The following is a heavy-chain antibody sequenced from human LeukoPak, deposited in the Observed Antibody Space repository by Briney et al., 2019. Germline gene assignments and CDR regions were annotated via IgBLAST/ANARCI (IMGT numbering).Heavy chain of an antibody. CDR2: IHGSGGRT. Sequence: GGSLRLSCAVSGFAFCSYVMTWVRQAPGKGLEWVSSIHGSGGRTYYADSVKGRFTISRDNSRNTLYLQMNSLRAEDTAVYYCAKDVGDSVWGSSDYWGQGTLVTVSS. J-gene: IGHJ4*02. CDR1: GFAFCSYV. D-gene: IGHD3-16*01. CDR3: AKDVGDSVWGSSDY. V-gene: IGHV3-23*01.